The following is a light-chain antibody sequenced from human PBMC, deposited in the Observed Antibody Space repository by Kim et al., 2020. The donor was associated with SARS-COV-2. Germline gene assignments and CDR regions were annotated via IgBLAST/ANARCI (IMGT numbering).Light chain of an antibody. V-gene: IGKV1-33*01. CDR2: DTS. CDR1: QDISKY. J-gene: IGKJ4*01. CDR3: QQHDSLPLT. Sequence: SASVGDRVTITCQARQDISKYLNWYQQKPGKAPKLLIYDTSNLKTGVPSRFNGSGSGTHFTFTINSLQSEDIATYYCQQHDSLPLTFGGGTKLEI.